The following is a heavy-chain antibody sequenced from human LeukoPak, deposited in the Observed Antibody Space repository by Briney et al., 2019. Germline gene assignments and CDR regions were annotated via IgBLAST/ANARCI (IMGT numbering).Heavy chain of an antibody. CDR3: AKSASMVRGVWDSYGL. J-gene: IGHJ4*02. CDR1: GFTFSSYA. Sequence: PGGSLRLSCAASGFTFSSYAMHWVRQAPGKGLEWVAVITYDGSNKYYADSVKGRFTMSRDNSKNTLYLQMNSLRAEDTAVYYCAKSASMVRGVWDSYGLWGQGTLVTVSS. CDR2: ITYDGSNK. V-gene: IGHV3-30-3*02. D-gene: IGHD3-10*01.